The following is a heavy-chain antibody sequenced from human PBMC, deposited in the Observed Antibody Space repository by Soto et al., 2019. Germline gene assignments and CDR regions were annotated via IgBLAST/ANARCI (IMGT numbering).Heavy chain of an antibody. V-gene: IGHV3-30*18. Sequence: QVQLVDSGGGVVQPGRSLRLSCAASGFTFSNYDMHWVRQAPGKGLEWVAIISYDGANKYYADSVKGRLTISRDNSKNTLYLQMNSLRTEDTALYYCAKDKGITALKPYFDYWGQGTLVTVSS. CDR2: ISYDGANK. CDR3: AKDKGITALKPYFDY. D-gene: IGHD6-13*01. CDR1: GFTFSNYD. J-gene: IGHJ4*02.